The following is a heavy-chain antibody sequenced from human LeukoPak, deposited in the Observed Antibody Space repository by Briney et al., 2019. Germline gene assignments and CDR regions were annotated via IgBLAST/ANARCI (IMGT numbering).Heavy chain of an antibody. J-gene: IGHJ4*02. V-gene: IGHV3-23*01. D-gene: IGHD2-21*01. CDR2: ISGSGGNT. CDR3: AKDIQCTY. Sequence: GGSLRLSCAASGFAFSSSAMTWVRQAPGKGLEWVSLISGSGGNTYYADSVKGRFTISRDNSKNTLYLQMNSLRAEDTAVYYCAKDIQCTYWGQGTLVTVSS. CDR1: GFAFSSSA.